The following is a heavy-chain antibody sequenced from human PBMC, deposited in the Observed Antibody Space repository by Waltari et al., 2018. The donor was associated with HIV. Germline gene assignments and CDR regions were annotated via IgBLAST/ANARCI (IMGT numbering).Heavy chain of an antibody. CDR2: IDHDATGT. CDR3: TSVFEL. J-gene: IGHJ2*01. V-gene: IGHV3-74*01. CDR1: GFTFTNYW. Sequence: EVQLVESGGGLVQPGGSLRLSCAASGFTFTNYWMHWVRQVPGKGLVWVGRIDHDATGTSYADSVKGRLTISRDNAKNTLHLQMNSLRLEDTAVYYCTSVFELWGRGTQVTVSS.